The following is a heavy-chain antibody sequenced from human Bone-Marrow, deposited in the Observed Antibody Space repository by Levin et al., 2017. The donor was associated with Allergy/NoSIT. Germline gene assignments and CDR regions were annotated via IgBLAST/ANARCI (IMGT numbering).Heavy chain of an antibody. V-gene: IGHV4-61*02. CDR2: INTSGNT. D-gene: IGHD6-19*01. CDR1: GGSMTSGLYY. Sequence: SETLSLTCTVSGGSMTSGLYYYNWIRQPAGKGLEWIGRINTSGNTNYSPSLKSRVTISVDTSKNQFSLRLSSVTAADTAVFYCAKDGAVIGTRYFDLWGRGTLVTVSS. CDR3: AKDGAVIGTRYFDL. J-gene: IGHJ2*01.